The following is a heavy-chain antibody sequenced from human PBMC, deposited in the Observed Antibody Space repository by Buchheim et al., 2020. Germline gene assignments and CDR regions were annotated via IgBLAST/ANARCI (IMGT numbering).Heavy chain of an antibody. D-gene: IGHD2-21*02. V-gene: IGHV3-15*07. J-gene: IGHJ4*02. Sequence: EVQLVESGGGLVKPGGSLRLSCAASGFPFTNAWMNWVRQAPGKGLEWVGRIKSKTDGGTKDYAVPVRGRFTISRDEPKDTLYLQMNSLNTEDTAVYYCTTGLTVTAKYRALDYWGQGTL. CDR3: TTGLTVTAKYRALDY. CDR2: IKSKTDGGTK. CDR1: GFPFTNAW.